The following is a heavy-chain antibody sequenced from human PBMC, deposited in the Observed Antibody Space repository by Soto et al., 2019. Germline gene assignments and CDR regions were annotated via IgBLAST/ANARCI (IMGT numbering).Heavy chain of an antibody. D-gene: IGHD2-15*01. Sequence: GGSLRRSCAASGFTSDDYAMHWVRQAPGKGQGKVSGMSWNSGSIGYADSVKGRFTISRDNAKNSLNMQMKSLRDEDMALYYCAIDIRWRGPWPGEFDASVQGNLVTVSS. CDR3: AIDIRWRGPWPGEFDA. CDR1: GFTSDDYA. V-gene: IGHV3-9*02. J-gene: IGHJ4*02. CDR2: MSWNSGSI.